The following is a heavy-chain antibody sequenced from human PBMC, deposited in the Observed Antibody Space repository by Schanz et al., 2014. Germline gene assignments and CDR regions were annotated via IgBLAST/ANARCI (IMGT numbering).Heavy chain of an antibody. J-gene: IGHJ4*02. CDR3: AKDLLYGAPMPLNHLDY. V-gene: IGHV3-23*01. Sequence: EVQLLESGGGLVQPGGSLRLSCAASGFTFSSYAMSWVRQAPGKGLEWVSTISASGGSTYYADSVKGRFTISRDNSKNILYLQMNSLRAEDTAVYDCAKDLLYGAPMPLNHLDYWGQGTLVTVSS. D-gene: IGHD2-2*01. CDR2: ISASGGST. CDR1: GFTFSSYA.